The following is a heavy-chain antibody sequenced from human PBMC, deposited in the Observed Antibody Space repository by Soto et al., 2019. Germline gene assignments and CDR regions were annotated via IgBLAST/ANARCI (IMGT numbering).Heavy chain of an antibody. D-gene: IGHD2-15*01. Sequence: EVQLVESGGGLIQPGGSLSLSCAASGFTVSSNYMSWVSQAPGKGLEWVSVFYSGGSTYYADSVKGRFTISRYNAMHTLYLQRNSLRAEDTAVYYCARGLGYCSGCSCSVWYFDLWVRGTLVTVSS. V-gene: IGHV3-53*01. CDR3: ARGLGYCSGCSCSVWYFDL. CDR1: GFTVSSNY. CDR2: FYSGGST. J-gene: IGHJ2*01.